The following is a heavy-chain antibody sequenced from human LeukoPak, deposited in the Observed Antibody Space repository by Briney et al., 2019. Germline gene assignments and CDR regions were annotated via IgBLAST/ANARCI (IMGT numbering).Heavy chain of an antibody. D-gene: IGHD2-8*01. Sequence: GGSLRPSCAASGFTFSSYSMNWVRQAPGKGLEWVSSISSSSSYIYYADSVKGRFTISRDNAKNSLYLQMNSLRAEDTAVYYCARERYCTNGVCYTSLDYWGQGTLVTVSS. CDR3: ARERYCTNGVCYTSLDY. V-gene: IGHV3-21*01. CDR1: GFTFSSYS. J-gene: IGHJ4*02. CDR2: ISSSSSYI.